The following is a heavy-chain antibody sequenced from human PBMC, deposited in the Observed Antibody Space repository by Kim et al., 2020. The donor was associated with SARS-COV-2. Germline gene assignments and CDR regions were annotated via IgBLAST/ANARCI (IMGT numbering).Heavy chain of an antibody. Sequence: SVKGRFTISRDNSKNTLYLQMNSLRAEDTAVYYCAKGGAITMIARGTTGYWGQGTLVTVSS. D-gene: IGHD3-22*01. CDR3: AKGGAITMIARGTTGY. V-gene: IGHV3-23*01. J-gene: IGHJ4*02.